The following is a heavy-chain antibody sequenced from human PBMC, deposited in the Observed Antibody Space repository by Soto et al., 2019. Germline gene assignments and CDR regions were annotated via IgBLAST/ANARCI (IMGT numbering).Heavy chain of an antibody. CDR1: GFTFSSYS. Sequence: GGSLRLSCAASGFTFSSYSMNWVRQAPGKGLEWVSYISSSSTIYYADSVKGRFTISRDNAKNSLYLQMNSLRDEDTAVYYCARESRFLEWLSLNWFDPWGQGTLVTVSS. V-gene: IGHV3-48*02. J-gene: IGHJ5*02. CDR2: ISSSSTI. CDR3: ARESRFLEWLSLNWFDP. D-gene: IGHD3-3*01.